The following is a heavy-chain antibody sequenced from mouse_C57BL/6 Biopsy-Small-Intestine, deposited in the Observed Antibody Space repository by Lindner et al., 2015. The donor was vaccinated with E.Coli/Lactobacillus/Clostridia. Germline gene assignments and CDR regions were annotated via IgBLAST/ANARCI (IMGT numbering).Heavy chain of an antibody. CDR3: ATARGDGSFAY. V-gene: IGHV2-6*01. D-gene: IGHD2-3*01. CDR2: IWTIGRT. CDR1: GFSLTSFG. Sequence: VQLQESGPGLVXPSQSLTITCTVSGFSLTSFGVDWVRQSPGKGLEWLGVIWTIGRTNYNSALKSRLSISKDNSRGQVFLKMDSLQTDDTAMYYCATARGDGSFAYWGQGTLVTVSA. J-gene: IGHJ3*01.